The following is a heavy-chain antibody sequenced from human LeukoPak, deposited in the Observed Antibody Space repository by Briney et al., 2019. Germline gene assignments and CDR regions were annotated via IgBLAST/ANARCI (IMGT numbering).Heavy chain of an antibody. CDR1: GDGFANYW. CDR2: IHLSVSTT. Sequence: GESLKISCRVSGDGFANYWIGWVRHMPGEGLQWVAIIHLSVSTTHYSPSFQGRVTISADKAITTAYLQWNSLRTSDTAIYYCARRAQLVQLVGVDWFDPWGQGTLVTVSS. J-gene: IGHJ5*02. D-gene: IGHD6-13*01. V-gene: IGHV5-51*01. CDR3: ARRAQLVQLVGVDWFDP.